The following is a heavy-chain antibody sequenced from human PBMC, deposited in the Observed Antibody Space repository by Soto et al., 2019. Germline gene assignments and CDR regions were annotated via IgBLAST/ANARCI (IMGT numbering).Heavy chain of an antibody. CDR1: GGSVSSGSYY. J-gene: IGHJ6*02. D-gene: IGHD6-19*01. CDR2: IYYSGST. CDR3: ARELYSSGWYTPYYYYYGMDV. V-gene: IGHV4-61*01. Sequence: SETLSLTCTVSGGSVSSGSYYWSWIRQPPXKGLEWIGYIYYSGSTNYNPSLKGRVTISVDTSKNQFSLKLSSVTAADTAVYYCARELYSSGWYTPYYYYYGMDVWGQGTTVTVSS.